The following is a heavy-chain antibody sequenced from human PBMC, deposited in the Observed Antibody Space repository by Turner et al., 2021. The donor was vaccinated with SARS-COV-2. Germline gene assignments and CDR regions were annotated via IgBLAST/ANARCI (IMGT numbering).Heavy chain of an antibody. J-gene: IGHJ1*01. V-gene: IGHV3-23*01. CDR3: AMDSGWTHEH. D-gene: IGHD5-18*01. CDR1: GFTSSTYG. CDR2: MTGSDGKT. Sequence: EVQLLESGGGLVQPGWSLRLSCAASGFTSSTYGVSWVRQAPGKGLEWVSGMTGSDGKTYYVDSVKGRFTISRDNSKNTLFLQMDNLRVEDTAVYYCAMDSGWTHEHWGQGTLVTVSS.